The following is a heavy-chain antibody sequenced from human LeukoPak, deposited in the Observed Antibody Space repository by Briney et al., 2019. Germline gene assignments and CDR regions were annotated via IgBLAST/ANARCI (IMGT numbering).Heavy chain of an antibody. D-gene: IGHD6-6*01. J-gene: IGHJ3*02. CDR1: GGTFSSYA. CDR3: ARERTEYSSSSVAFDI. V-gene: IGHV1-69*05. Sequence: SVKVSCKASGGTFSSYAISWVRQAPGQGLEWMGGIIPIFGTANYAQKFQGRVTITTDESTSTAYMELSSLRSEDTAVYYCARERTEYSSSSVAFDIWGQGTMVTVSS. CDR2: IIPIFGTA.